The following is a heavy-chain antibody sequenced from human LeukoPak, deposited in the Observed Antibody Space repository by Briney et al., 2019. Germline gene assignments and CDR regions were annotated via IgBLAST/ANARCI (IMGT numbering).Heavy chain of an antibody. CDR1: GFTFSSYA. V-gene: IGHV3-23*01. Sequence: AGGSLRLSCAASGFTFSSYAMSWVRQAPGKGLEWVSAISGSGGSTYYADSVKGRFTISRDNPKNTLYLQMNSLRAEDTAVYYCAKDIGRFGELSYGYWGQGTLVTVSS. CDR3: AKDIGRFGELSYGY. J-gene: IGHJ4*02. CDR2: ISGSGGST. D-gene: IGHD3-10*01.